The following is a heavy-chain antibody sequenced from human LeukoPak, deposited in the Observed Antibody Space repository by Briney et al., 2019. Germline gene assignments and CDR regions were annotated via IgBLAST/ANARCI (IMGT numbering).Heavy chain of an antibody. J-gene: IGHJ4*02. CDR2: IYYSGST. CDR1: GGSISSSSYY. V-gene: IGHV4-61*01. D-gene: IGHD5-12*01. CDR3: ARVPSGYDLSNYFDY. Sequence: SETLSLTCTVSGGSISSSSYYWSWIRQPPGKGLEWIGYIYYSGSTNYNPSLKSRVTISVDTSKNQFSLKLSSVTAADTAVYYCARVPSGYDLSNYFDYWGQGTLVTVSS.